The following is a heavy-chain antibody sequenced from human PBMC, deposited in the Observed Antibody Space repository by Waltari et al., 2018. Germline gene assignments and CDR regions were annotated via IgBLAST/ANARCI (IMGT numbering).Heavy chain of an antibody. V-gene: IGHV3-74*01. CDR2: NNPDGMTR. Sequence: EVQVVESGGGLAQPGGSLRLSCAASGFTFRRSWMHWVRQAAGKGLVGVSRNNPDGMTRDYADSVEDRFTISRDNAQNTLYLQLNNLRVDDTAIYYCARELRGDNDLWGQGTMVTVSS. CDR1: GFTFRRSW. CDR3: ARELRGDNDL. J-gene: IGHJ3*01. D-gene: IGHD3-9*01.